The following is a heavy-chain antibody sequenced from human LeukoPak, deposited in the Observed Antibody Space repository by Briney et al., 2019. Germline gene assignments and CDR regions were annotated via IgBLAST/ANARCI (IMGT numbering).Heavy chain of an antibody. Sequence: GGSLRLSCAASGFSFSTYGMHWVHQAPGKGLEWVAMIWYDASGQHYADSVKGRFTISRDTSKNTLYLQMNSLRAEDTAAYFCARDSLYDDNGYYHYFDYWGRGTLVTVSS. V-gene: IGHV3-33*01. D-gene: IGHD3-22*01. J-gene: IGHJ4*02. CDR2: IWYDASGQ. CDR1: GFSFSTYG. CDR3: ARDSLYDDNGYYHYFDY.